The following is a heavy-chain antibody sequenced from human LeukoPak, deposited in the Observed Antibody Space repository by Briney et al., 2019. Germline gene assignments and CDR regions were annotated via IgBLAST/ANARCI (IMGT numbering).Heavy chain of an antibody. V-gene: IGHV3-15*01. CDR1: GLPFSVTW. Sequence: PGGSLRLSCAASGLPFSVTWMSWVRQVPGKGLEWIARLKSRVAGETADYAAPVKGRFTVSRDDSNNTLYLQMNSLKTDDTAVYFCTTVNRGGHPSYFFDFWGPGTLVTVSS. CDR3: TTVNRGGHPSYFFDF. J-gene: IGHJ4*01. D-gene: IGHD2/OR15-2a*01. CDR2: LKSRVAGETA.